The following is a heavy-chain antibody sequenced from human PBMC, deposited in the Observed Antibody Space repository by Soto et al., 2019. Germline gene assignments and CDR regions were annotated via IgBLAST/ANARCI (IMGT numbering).Heavy chain of an antibody. CDR1: GFTFSSYD. J-gene: IGHJ4*02. V-gene: IGHV3-64*01. CDR2: ISSNGGTT. Sequence: EVHLAESGGGMVHTGVSLRLSCVASGFTFSSYDMHWVRQAPGKGLEYVSSISSNGGTTYYGNSVKGSFTISRDNYKNTLYLQMGSLRAEDMAVYYCVRRVSGNYDYWGQGTLVTVSS. CDR3: VRRVSGNYDY. D-gene: IGHD1-7*01.